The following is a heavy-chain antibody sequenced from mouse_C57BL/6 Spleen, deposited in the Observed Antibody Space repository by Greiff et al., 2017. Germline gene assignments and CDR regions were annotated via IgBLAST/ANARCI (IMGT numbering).Heavy chain of an antibody. D-gene: IGHD1-1*01. J-gene: IGHJ2*01. V-gene: IGHV3-6*01. Sequence: EVQLQESGPGLVKPSQSLSLTCSVTGYSITSGYFWYWIRQFPGNQLEWMGFISYDGGNNYNPSLQNRISITSDTSKNQFFLKLNSVTTEDTATYYCASYYYGSSYDYWGQGTTLTVSS. CDR1: GYSITSGYF. CDR3: ASYYYGSSYDY. CDR2: ISYDGGN.